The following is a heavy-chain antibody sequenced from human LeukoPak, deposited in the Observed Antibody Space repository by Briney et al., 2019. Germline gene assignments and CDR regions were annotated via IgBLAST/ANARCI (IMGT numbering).Heavy chain of an antibody. D-gene: IGHD2-2*02. CDR3: ARGAAYCSSTSCYTPDYYYYMDV. Sequence: ASVKVSCKASGYTFTSYYMHWVRQAPGQGLEWMGIINPSGGSTSCAQKFRGRVTMARDMSTSTVYMELSSLRSEDTAVYYCARGAAYCSSTSCYTPDYYYYMDVWGKGTTVTVSS. V-gene: IGHV1-46*01. CDR2: INPSGGST. CDR1: GYTFTSYY. J-gene: IGHJ6*03.